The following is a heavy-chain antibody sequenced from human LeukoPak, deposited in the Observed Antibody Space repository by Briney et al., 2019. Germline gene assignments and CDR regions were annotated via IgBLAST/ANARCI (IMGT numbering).Heavy chain of an antibody. D-gene: IGHD5-18*01. J-gene: IGHJ5*02. V-gene: IGHV4-39*01. Sequence: KSSETLSLTCTVSGGSISSSSYYWGWIRQPPGKGLEWIGSIYYSGSTYYNPSLKSRVTISVDTSKNQFSLKLSSVTAADAAVYYCARVHFYVDTAMQVLDPWGQGTLVTVSS. CDR1: GGSISSSSYY. CDR3: ARVHFYVDTAMQVLDP. CDR2: IYYSGST.